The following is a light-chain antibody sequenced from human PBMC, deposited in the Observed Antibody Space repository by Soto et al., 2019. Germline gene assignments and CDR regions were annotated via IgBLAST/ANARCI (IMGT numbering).Light chain of an antibody. V-gene: IGKV1-39*01. CDR1: QSISSF. J-gene: IGKJ1*01. CDR3: QQSYRTPPWT. CDR2: AAS. Sequence: DIQMTQSPSSLSASVGDRVTITCRASQSISSFLNWYQQKPGKAPKLLIYAASSLQSGVPSRFSGSGSGTDFTLTISSLQPEDIAIYYCQQSYRTPPWTFDQGTKVEI.